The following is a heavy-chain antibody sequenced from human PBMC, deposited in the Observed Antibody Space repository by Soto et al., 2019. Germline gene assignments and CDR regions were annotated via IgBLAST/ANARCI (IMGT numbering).Heavy chain of an antibody. CDR3: AHSRNLITEDAQVGDFDY. J-gene: IGHJ4*02. CDR1: GFSLTTHGEG. Sequence: QISLKESGPTLVKPTETLKLTCTFSGFSLTTHGEGVGWVRQPPGEALEWLALIYWDDDERYSPSLKTRLTIKKDPSKNQVVLILTNMDPVDTATYYCAHSRNLITEDAQVGDFDYWGQGTLVTVSS. D-gene: IGHD3-10*01. V-gene: IGHV2-5*02. CDR2: IYWDDDE.